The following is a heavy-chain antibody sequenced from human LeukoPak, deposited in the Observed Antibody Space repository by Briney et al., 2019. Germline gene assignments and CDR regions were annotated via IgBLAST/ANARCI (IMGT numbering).Heavy chain of an antibody. J-gene: IGHJ4*02. V-gene: IGHV3-21*01. D-gene: IGHD3-22*01. CDR1: GLTFSSYS. CDR3: ARWDDSSGYYPYYFDY. Sequence: GGSRRLSCAASGLTFSSYSMNWVRQAPGKGPEWVSSISSSSSYIYYADSVKGRFTISRDNAKKSLYLQMSSLRAEDTAVYYCARWDDSSGYYPYYFDYWGQGTLVTVSS. CDR2: ISSSSSYI.